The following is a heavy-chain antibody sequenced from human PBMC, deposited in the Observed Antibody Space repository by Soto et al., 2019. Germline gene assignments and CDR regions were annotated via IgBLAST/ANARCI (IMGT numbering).Heavy chain of an antibody. J-gene: IGHJ4*02. CDR3: ARGGRGYTWFNEF. V-gene: IGHV1-69*13. D-gene: IGHD3-22*01. CDR2: IIPVFQTA. CDR1: GGLFRSCP. Sequence: SAKVSSKDCGGLFRSCPLSWVRQVPGQGLEWMGGIIPVFQTAYYTQRCQGRVTITADESTNTAYMKLSSLRSEDTAIYYCARGGRGYTWFNEFWGQGTLVTVSS.